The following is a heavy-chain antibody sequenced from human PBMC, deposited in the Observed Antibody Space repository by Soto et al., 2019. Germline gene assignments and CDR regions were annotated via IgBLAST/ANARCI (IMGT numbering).Heavy chain of an antibody. CDR3: ARAWSLYSYGQLFDY. D-gene: IGHD5-18*01. Sequence: SETLSLTCAVYGGSFSGYYWSWIRQPPGKGLEWIGEINHSGSTNYNPSLKSRVTISVDTSKNQFSLKLSSVTAADTAVYYCARAWSLYSYGQLFDYWGQGTLVTVSS. J-gene: IGHJ4*02. V-gene: IGHV4-34*01. CDR2: INHSGST. CDR1: GGSFSGYY.